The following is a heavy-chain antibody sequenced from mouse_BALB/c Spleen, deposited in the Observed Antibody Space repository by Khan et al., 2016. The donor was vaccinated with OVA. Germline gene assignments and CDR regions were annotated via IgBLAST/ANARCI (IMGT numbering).Heavy chain of an antibody. D-gene: IGHD3-2*01. CDR1: GYTFTDFT. CDR3: GRGGGGDRFLY. V-gene: IGHV1S137*01. J-gene: IGHJ3*01. Sequence: QVQLQQPGAELVRPGVSVKISCKGSGYTFTDFTMHWVKQSHAMSLEWIGVISTYYGDADYSQKFKGKATMTVDKSYNTAYMDLARLTSVDSAIYYSGRGGGGDRFLYWGQGTLVTVSA. CDR2: ISTYYGDA.